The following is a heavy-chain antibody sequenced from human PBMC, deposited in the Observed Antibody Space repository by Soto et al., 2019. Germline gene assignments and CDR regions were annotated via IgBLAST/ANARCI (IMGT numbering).Heavy chain of an antibody. J-gene: IGHJ4*02. Sequence: PGGALRLCCAASGFTFSSYAMSWVRQAPGKGLEWVSAISGSGGSTYYADSVKGRFTISRDNSKNTLYLQMNSLRAEDTAVYYCAKDEEVRGVIVHFDYWGQGTLVTVSS. V-gene: IGHV3-23*01. CDR1: GFTFSSYA. CDR2: ISGSGGST. CDR3: AKDEEVRGVIVHFDY. D-gene: IGHD3-10*01.